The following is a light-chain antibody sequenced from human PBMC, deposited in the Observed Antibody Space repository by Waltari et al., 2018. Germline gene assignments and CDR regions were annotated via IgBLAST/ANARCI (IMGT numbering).Light chain of an antibody. J-gene: IGKJ1*01. CDR3: QQYYNTPRT. CDR1: QSVLYSPNNRNY. Sequence: DIVMTQSPDSLAVSLGERATINCKSSQSVLYSPNNRNYLAWNQQKSGQPPKLLIYWASTRESGVPDRFSGSESGADFTLTISSLQAEDVAVYYCQQYYNTPRTFGQGTKVEIK. V-gene: IGKV4-1*01. CDR2: WAS.